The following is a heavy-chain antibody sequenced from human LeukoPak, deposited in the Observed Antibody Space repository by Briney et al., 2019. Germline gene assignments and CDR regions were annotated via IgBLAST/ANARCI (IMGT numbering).Heavy chain of an antibody. J-gene: IGHJ4*02. Sequence: GGSLRLSCAASGFTFSDYYMSWIRQAPGKGLEWVSYISSSGSTIYYADSVKGRFTISRDNAKNSLYLQMNSLRAEDTAVCYCAREKTRSGYDWLDYWGQGTLVTVSS. D-gene: IGHD5-12*01. CDR3: AREKTRSGYDWLDY. CDR1: GFTFSDYY. CDR2: ISSSGSTI. V-gene: IGHV3-11*01.